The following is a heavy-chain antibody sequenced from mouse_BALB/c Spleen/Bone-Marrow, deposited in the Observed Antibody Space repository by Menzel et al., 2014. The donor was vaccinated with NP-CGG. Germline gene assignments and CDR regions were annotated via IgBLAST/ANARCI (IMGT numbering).Heavy chain of an antibody. CDR2: INPSNGGT. CDR3: TRLPH. CDR1: GYTFTNYY. V-gene: IGHV1S81*02. D-gene: IGHD5-1*01. Sequence: QVQLKQSGAELVKPGASVKLSCRASGYTFTNYYMYWVKRRPGQGLEWIGEINPSNGGTNFNGKFKSKATLTVDKSSSTAYMQLSSLTSEDSAVYYCTRLPHWGQGTSVTVSS. J-gene: IGHJ4*01.